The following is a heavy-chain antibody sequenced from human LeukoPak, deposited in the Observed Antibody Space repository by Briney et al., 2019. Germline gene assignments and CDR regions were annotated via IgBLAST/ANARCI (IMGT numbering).Heavy chain of an antibody. Sequence: ASVKVSCKASGGXFSSYAISWVRQAPGQGLEWLGGIIPIFGTANYAQKFQGRVTITADESTSTAYMELSSLRSEDTAVYYCVRVHSSSWYGRGYFDYWGQGTLVTVSS. CDR3: VRVHSSSWYGRGYFDY. D-gene: IGHD6-13*01. J-gene: IGHJ4*02. CDR2: IIPIFGTA. V-gene: IGHV1-69*13. CDR1: GGXFSSYA.